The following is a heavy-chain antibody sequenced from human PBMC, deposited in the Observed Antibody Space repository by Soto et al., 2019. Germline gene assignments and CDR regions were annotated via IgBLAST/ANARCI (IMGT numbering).Heavy chain of an antibody. Sequence: GVSLRLSCAASGFNFSSFWMDWVRQDPGKGLLWVGGIYSDGTGTAYADALKGRFTISRDNAKNTVYLQMNNLRADDTAVYYCVRGFRDYWGQGTLVTVSS. CDR3: VRGFRDY. CDR1: GFNFSSFW. V-gene: IGHV3-74*01. CDR2: IYSDGTGT. J-gene: IGHJ4*02.